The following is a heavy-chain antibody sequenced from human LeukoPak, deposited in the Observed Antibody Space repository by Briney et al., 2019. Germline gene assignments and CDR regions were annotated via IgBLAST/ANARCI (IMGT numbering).Heavy chain of an antibody. CDR2: ISGSGGST. D-gene: IGHD5-12*01. V-gene: IGHV3-23*01. CDR1: GFTFSSYA. Sequence: PGGSLRLSCAASGFTFSSYAMSWVRQAPGKGLEWVSAISGSGGSTYYADSVKGRFTISRDNSKNTLYLQMNSLRAEDTAVYYCAKEILNPSGYSGYDSDYWGQGTLVTVSS. CDR3: AKEILNPSGYSGYDSDY. J-gene: IGHJ4*02.